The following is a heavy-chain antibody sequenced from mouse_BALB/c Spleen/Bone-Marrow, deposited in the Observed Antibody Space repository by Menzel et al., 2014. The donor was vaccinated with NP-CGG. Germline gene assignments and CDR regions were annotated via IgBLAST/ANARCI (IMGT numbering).Heavy chain of an antibody. CDR2: ILPGSGST. J-gene: IGHJ3*01. D-gene: IGHD1-1*01. Sequence: VQLQESGAELMKPGASVKISCEATGYTFSSYWIEWVKQRPGHGLEWIGEILPGSGSTNYNEKFKDKATLTADKSSSTAFMQLSSLTSEDSAVYYCARRAYGGSYGFAYWGQGTLVTVSA. CDR3: ARRAYGGSYGFAY. V-gene: IGHV1-9*01. CDR1: GYTFSSYW.